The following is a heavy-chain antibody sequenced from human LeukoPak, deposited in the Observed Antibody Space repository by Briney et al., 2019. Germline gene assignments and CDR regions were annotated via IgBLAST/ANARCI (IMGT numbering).Heavy chain of an antibody. D-gene: IGHD2-15*01. V-gene: IGHV3-7*01. CDR2: KNQDGIDY. J-gene: IGHJ5*02. CDR3: ARHCSGGSCYRGWESWFDL. CDR1: GCTFSRYW. Sequence: PGGSVRLSCAASGCTFSRYWMSWVGQAPGKGGEGVGHKNQDGIDYYYVVSINVPFTISTDNAKISLYLQMNTLTAEDTSVYYCARHCSGGSCYRGWESWFDLWGQGTLVTVSS.